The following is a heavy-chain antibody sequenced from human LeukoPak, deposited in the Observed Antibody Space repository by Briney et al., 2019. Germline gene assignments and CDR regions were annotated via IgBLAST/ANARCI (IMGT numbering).Heavy chain of an antibody. J-gene: IGHJ3*02. CDR3: ARDIHVDHYGGQRDAFDI. V-gene: IGHV4-4*07. CDR1: GGSISSYY. CDR2: IYTSGST. Sequence: SETLSLTCTVSGGSISSYYWSWIRQPAGKGLEWIGRIYTSGSTNYNPSLKSRVTMSVDTSKNQFSLKLSSVTAADTAVYYCARDIHVDHYGGQRDAFDIWGQGTMVTVSS. D-gene: IGHD4-23*01.